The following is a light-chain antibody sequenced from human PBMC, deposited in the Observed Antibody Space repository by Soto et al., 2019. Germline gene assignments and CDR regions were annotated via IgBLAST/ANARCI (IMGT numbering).Light chain of an antibody. J-gene: IGKJ1*01. CDR3: QQYNNWPPKWT. Sequence: EIVMTQSAATLSVSPGERATLSCRASQSVSSNLAWYQQKPGQAPRLLIYGASTRATGIPARFSGSGSGTEFTLTISSLQSEDFAVYYCQQYNNWPPKWTFGQGTKV. CDR1: QSVSSN. V-gene: IGKV3-15*01. CDR2: GAS.